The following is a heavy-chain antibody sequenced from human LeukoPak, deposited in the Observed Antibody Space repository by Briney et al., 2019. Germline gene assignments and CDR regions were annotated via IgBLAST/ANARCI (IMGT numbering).Heavy chain of an antibody. V-gene: IGHV3-64*01. CDR2: IGNGGSI. CDR1: GFAFSSYA. D-gene: IGHD5-18*01. Sequence: GGSLRLSCVASGFAFSSYALHWVSQAPGKGLQYVSGIGNGGSIDYANSVKGRFTISRDNSKNTLYLQMGSLRPEDMAVYYCARDFRYGSGFDYWGQGTLVTVSS. J-gene: IGHJ4*02. CDR3: ARDFRYGSGFDY.